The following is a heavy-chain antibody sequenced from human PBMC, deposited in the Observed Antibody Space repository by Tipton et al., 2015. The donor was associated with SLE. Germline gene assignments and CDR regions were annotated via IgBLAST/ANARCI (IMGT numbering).Heavy chain of an antibody. CDR1: GFTFSDYY. CDR3: ARSTYSGSYYGGDAFDI. D-gene: IGHD1-26*01. J-gene: IGHJ3*02. Sequence: SLRLSCAASGFTFSDYYMSWIRQAPGKGLEWVSYISSSGSTIYYADSVKGRFTISRDNAKNSLYLQMNSLRAEDTAVYYCARSTYSGSYYGGDAFDIWGQGTMVTVSS. CDR2: ISSSGSTI. V-gene: IGHV3-11*01.